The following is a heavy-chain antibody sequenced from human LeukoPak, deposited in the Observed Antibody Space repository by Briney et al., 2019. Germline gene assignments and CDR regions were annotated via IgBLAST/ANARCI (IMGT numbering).Heavy chain of an antibody. CDR3: ARDDVWGRPDY. Sequence: SETLSLTCTVSGVSISSYYWSWIRQPPGKGLEWIGYIYYSGSTNYNPSLKSRVTISVDTSKNQFSLKLSSVTAADTAVYYCARDDVWGRPDYWGQGTLVTVSS. CDR2: IYYSGST. D-gene: IGHD3-16*01. V-gene: IGHV4-59*01. CDR1: GVSISSYY. J-gene: IGHJ4*02.